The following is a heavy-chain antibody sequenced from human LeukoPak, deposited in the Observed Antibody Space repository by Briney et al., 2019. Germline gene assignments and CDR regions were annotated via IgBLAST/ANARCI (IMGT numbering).Heavy chain of an antibody. J-gene: IGHJ4*02. V-gene: IGHV3-21*01. CDR2: ISSSSSYI. Sequence: PGGSLRLSCAASGFTFTIYAMSWVRQSPGKGLEWVSSISSSSSYIYYADSVKGRFTISRDNAKNSLYLQMNSLRAEDTAVYYCARNSLVDIVATFDYWGQGTLVTVSS. D-gene: IGHD5-12*01. CDR3: ARNSLVDIVATFDY. CDR1: GFTFTIYA.